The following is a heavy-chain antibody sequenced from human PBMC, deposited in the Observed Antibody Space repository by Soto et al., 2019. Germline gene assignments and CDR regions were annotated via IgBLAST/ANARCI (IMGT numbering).Heavy chain of an antibody. J-gene: IGHJ4*02. V-gene: IGHV3-74*01. Sequence: PGGSLRLSCAASGFTFSSYLMHWSRQAPGKGLVWVSRINTDGSATTYADSVKGRFTISRDNAKSTLYLQMNSLRAEDTAVYYCARDRLLTVDYWGQGTLVTVSS. CDR3: ARDRLLTVDY. CDR1: GFTFSSYL. CDR2: INTDGSAT. D-gene: IGHD2-15*01.